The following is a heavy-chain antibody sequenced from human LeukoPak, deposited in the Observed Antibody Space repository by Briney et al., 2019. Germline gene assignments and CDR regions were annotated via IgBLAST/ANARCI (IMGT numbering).Heavy chain of an antibody. CDR2: ISHDGTTT. J-gene: IGHJ1*01. CDR1: GFTFSNYG. V-gene: IGHV3-30*18. D-gene: IGHD6-25*01. Sequence: GGSLRLSCAASGFTFSNYGMQWVRQAPGKGLEWVAVISHDGTTTFYADSVKGRITISRDNSKNTLDLQMDSLRVEDTAVYFCAKEPNAYSSGWYFHDWGQGTLVSVCS. CDR3: AKEPNAYSSGWYFHD.